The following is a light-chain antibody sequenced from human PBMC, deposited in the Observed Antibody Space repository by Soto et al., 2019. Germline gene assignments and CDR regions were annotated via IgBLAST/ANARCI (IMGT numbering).Light chain of an antibody. CDR1: QSVSSN. CDR3: QQYNNWPPVT. V-gene: IGKV3-15*01. J-gene: IGKJ4*01. Sequence: EIVMTQSPATLSLSPGERATLSCRASQSVSSNFAWYQQQPGHAPRLLIYGASTRATCIPARFSGSWSGKEFTLTISILQSEEFAVYYCQQYNNWPPVTFGEGTKVEIK. CDR2: GAS.